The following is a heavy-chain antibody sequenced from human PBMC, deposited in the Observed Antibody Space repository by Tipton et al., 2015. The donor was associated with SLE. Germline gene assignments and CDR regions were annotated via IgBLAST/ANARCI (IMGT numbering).Heavy chain of an antibody. CDR1: GFTFSDYA. CDR2: ISGNGDNT. CDR3: ARGRYYDTSGYSWGYFDL. V-gene: IGHV3-23*01. D-gene: IGHD3-22*01. J-gene: IGHJ2*01. Sequence: SLRLSCEASGFTFSDYAMSWVRQAPGKGLEWVSAISGNGDNTYYADSVKGRFTISRDNSKNTLYLQMNSLRAEDTALYYCARGRYYDTSGYSWGYFDLWGRGTLVTVSS.